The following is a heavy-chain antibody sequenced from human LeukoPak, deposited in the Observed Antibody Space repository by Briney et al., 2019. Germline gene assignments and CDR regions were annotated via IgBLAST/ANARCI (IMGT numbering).Heavy chain of an antibody. J-gene: IGHJ4*02. V-gene: IGHV3-15*07. CDR2: IKSNTDGATT. CDR3: TSHYGSGGF. D-gene: IGHD3-10*01. CDR1: GFNFNDAW. Sequence: PGGSLRLSCAASGFNFNDAWMNWVRQAPGKGLEWVGRIKSNTDGATTDYIAPVKGRFIISRDDSKNTLYLQMSSLEIEDTAVYYCTSHYGSGGFWGQGTLVTVPS.